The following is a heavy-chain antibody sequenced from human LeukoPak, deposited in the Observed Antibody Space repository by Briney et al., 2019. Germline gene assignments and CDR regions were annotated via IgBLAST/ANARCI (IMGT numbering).Heavy chain of an antibody. CDR3: ARDRASNQDWVEFDP. J-gene: IGHJ5*02. CDR2: IRDSGEA. V-gene: IGHV3-66*03. CDR1: GFRVSDYY. Sequence: GGSLRLSCAVSGFRVSDYYMSRVRQAPGKGLEWVGLIRDSGEAFYADFARGRFAISRDESENTLYLQMNSLRVEDTAVYFCARDRASNQDWVEFDPWGQGTPVIVSS. D-gene: IGHD3/OR15-3a*01.